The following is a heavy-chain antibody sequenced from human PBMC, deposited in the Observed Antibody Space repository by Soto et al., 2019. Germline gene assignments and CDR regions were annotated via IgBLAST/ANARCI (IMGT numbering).Heavy chain of an antibody. CDR1: GFTFSSYG. V-gene: IGHV3-33*01. CDR3: ARDEAGGNTAMVLLYWCYGMDV. J-gene: IGHJ6*02. Sequence: QVQLVESGGGVVQPGRSLRLSCAASGFTFSSYGMHWVRQAPGKGLEWVAVIWYDGSNKYYADSVKGRFTISRDNSKNSLYLQMNSLRAEYPAVYYCARDEAGGNTAMVLLYWCYGMDVWGQGNTVTVSS. D-gene: IGHD5-18*01. CDR2: IWYDGSNK.